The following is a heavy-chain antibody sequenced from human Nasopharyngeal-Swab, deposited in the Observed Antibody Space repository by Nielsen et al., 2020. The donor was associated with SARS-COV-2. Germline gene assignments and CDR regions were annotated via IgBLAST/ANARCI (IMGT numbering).Heavy chain of an antibody. D-gene: IGHD3-22*01. J-gene: IGHJ3*02. CDR3: AHRRGYYYDSSGFPSDAFDI. Sequence: WIRQPPGKALEWLALIYWDDDKRYSPSLESRLTITKDTSKNQVVLTMTNMDPVDTATYYCAHRRGYYYDSSGFPSDAFDIWGQGTMVTVSS. CDR2: IYWDDDK. V-gene: IGHV2-5*02.